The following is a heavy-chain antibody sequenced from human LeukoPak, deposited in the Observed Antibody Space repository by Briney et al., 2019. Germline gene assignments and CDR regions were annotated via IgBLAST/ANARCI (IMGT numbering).Heavy chain of an antibody. CDR1: GGSISSYY. CDR2: IYYSGST. D-gene: IGHD4-17*01. CDR3: ATLTTVTQGYFDS. J-gene: IGHJ4*02. V-gene: IGHV4-59*08. Sequence: SETLSLTCTVSGGSISSYYWSWIRQPPGKGLEWIGYIYYSGSTNYNPSLKSRVTISADTSKNQFSLKLSSVTAADTAVYYCATLTTVTQGYFDSWGQGTLVTVSS.